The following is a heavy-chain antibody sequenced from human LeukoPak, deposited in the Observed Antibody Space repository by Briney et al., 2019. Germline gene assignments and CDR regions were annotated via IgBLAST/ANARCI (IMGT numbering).Heavy chain of an antibody. CDR3: ARAYSSSGYNWFDP. V-gene: IGHV4-34*01. CDR2: INHSGST. J-gene: IGHJ5*02. D-gene: IGHD6-6*01. Sequence: PSETLSLTCAVCGESFSDYYWSWIRQPPGKGLEWIGEINHSGSTNYNPSLKSRVTISVDTSKNQFFLKLNSVTAADTAVYYCARAYSSSGYNWFDPWGQGTLVTVSS. CDR1: GESFSDYY.